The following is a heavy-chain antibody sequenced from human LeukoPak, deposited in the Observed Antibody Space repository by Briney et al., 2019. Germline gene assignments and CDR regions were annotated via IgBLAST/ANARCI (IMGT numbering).Heavy chain of an antibody. Sequence: ASVKVSCKASGYTFTGYYMHWVRQAPGQGLEWMGWINPNSGGTNYAQKLQGRVTMTTDTSTSTAYMELRSLRSDDTAVYYCARVFLGTFRSPKTEKYYYDSSGYSNFDYWGQGTLVTVSS. CDR3: ARVFLGTFRSPKTEKYYYDSSGYSNFDY. J-gene: IGHJ4*02. CDR2: INPNSGGT. V-gene: IGHV1-2*02. CDR1: GYTFTGYY. D-gene: IGHD3-22*01.